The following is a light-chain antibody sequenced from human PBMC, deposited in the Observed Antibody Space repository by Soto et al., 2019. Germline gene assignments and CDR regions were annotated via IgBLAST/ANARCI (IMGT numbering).Light chain of an antibody. J-gene: IGKJ1*01. CDR1: QTISSW. CDR3: QHYNSYSGA. CDR2: KAS. V-gene: IGKV1-5*03. Sequence: DIQMTQSPSTLSGSVGDRVTITCRASQTISSWLAWYQQKPGKAPKLLIYKASTLKSGVPSRFSGSGSGTEFTLTISSPQPDDFATYYCQHYNSYSGAFGQGTKVDI.